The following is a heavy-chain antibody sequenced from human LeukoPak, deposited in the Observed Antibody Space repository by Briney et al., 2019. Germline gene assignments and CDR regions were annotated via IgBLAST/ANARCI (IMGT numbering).Heavy chain of an antibody. V-gene: IGHV3-23*01. Sequence: HSGGSLRLSCAASGFIFSNFAMTWVRQAPGKGLEWISAISDGGGSTYYADSVKGRFTISRDNSKNTLSLQVNSLRAEDSAIYYCAKGGDSYYSHYCMDVWGKGTTVTVSS. CDR1: GFIFSNFA. J-gene: IGHJ6*03. CDR2: ISDGGGST. D-gene: IGHD2-21*02. CDR3: AKGGDSYYSHYCMDV.